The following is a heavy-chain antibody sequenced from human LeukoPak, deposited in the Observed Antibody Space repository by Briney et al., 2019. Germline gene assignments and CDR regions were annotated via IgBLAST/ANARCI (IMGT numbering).Heavy chain of an antibody. J-gene: IGHJ4*02. V-gene: IGHV3-49*04. D-gene: IGHD1-26*01. Sequence: GGSLRLSCAASGFTFSSYAMSWVRQAPGKGLEWVGFIRSKAYGGTTQYAASVKGRFTISRDDSKSIAYLQMNSLKTEDTAVYYCKSSGTYYWGQGTLVTVSS. CDR1: GFTFSSYA. CDR3: KSSGTYY. CDR2: IRSKAYGGTT.